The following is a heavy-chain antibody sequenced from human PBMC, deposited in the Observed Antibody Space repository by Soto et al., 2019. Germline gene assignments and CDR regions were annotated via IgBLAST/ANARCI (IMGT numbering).Heavy chain of an antibody. Sequence: QVQLVESGGGMAQAGTSLRLSCTGSGFTFNSLSLHWVRQGPDKGLEWVAVVSFDGKVTYYAASVKGRFTVSRDISKNTIYLQANRLRPEDTAVYYCAREPYGDSQYFDYWGQGTPVTVSS. D-gene: IGHD2-21*02. CDR3: AREPYGDSQYFDY. J-gene: IGHJ4*02. CDR1: GFTFNSLS. V-gene: IGHV3-30*04. CDR2: VSFDGKVT.